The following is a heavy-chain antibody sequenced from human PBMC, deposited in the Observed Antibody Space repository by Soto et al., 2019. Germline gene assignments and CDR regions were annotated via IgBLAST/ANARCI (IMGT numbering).Heavy chain of an antibody. CDR1: GGSFSGYY. J-gene: IGHJ4*02. CDR3: ARGGYYDFWSGYLRPLRY. CDR2: INHSGST. V-gene: IGHV4-34*01. D-gene: IGHD3-3*01. Sequence: SETLSLTCAVYGGSFSGYYWGWIRQPPGKGLEWIGEINHSGSTNYNPSLKSRVTISVDTSKNQFSLKLSSVTAADTAVYYCARGGYYDFWSGYLRPLRYWGQGTLVTVSS.